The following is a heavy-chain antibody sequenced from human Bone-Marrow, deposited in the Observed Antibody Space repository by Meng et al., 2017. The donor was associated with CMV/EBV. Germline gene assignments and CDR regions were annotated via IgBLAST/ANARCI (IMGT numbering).Heavy chain of an antibody. V-gene: IGHV3-15*01. CDR3: TTTTSYDFWSGLYYFDY. Sequence: GGSLRLSCAASGFTFSNAWMSWVRQAPGKGLEWVGRIKSKIDGGTTDYAAPVKGRFTISRDDSKNTLYLQMNGLKTEDTAVYYCTTTTSYDFWSGLYYFDYWGQGTLVTVSS. CDR2: IKSKIDGGTT. CDR1: GFTFSNAW. J-gene: IGHJ4*02. D-gene: IGHD3-3*01.